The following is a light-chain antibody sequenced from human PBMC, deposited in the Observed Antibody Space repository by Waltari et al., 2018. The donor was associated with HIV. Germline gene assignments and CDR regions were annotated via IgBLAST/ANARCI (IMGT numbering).Light chain of an antibody. CDR1: QGVSFN. V-gene: IGKV3-15*01. Sequence: IVMTQSPATLSASPGQRATLSCRASQGVSFNLAWYQQKPGQAPRLLIHGASTRATDIPARFSGSGAGTEFTLTINSLQSEDFAVYYCQQYHKWPRISFGPGTKVDI. J-gene: IGKJ3*01. CDR2: GAS. CDR3: QQYHKWPRIS.